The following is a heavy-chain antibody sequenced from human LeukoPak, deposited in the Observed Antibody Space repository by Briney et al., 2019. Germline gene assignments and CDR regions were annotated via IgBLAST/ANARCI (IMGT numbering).Heavy chain of an antibody. Sequence: GGSLRLSCAASGFTFSSYSMNWVRQAPGKGLEWVSSISSSSSYTYYADSVKGRFTISRDNATNSLYLQMNSLRAEDTAVYYCARDQNLGYDFWSGYRVDAFDIWGQGTMVTVSS. CDR3: ARDQNLGYDFWSGYRVDAFDI. V-gene: IGHV3-21*01. D-gene: IGHD3-3*01. CDR1: GFTFSSYS. CDR2: ISSSSSYT. J-gene: IGHJ3*02.